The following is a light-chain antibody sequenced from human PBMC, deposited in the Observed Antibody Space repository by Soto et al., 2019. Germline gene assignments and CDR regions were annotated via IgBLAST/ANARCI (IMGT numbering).Light chain of an antibody. CDR1: QSVSSK. J-gene: IGKJ1*01. V-gene: IGKV3-15*01. CDR2: GVS. CDR3: QQNNSRPHT. Sequence: ELVMSHSPATLPVSPGGRATLSPRASQSVSSKLAWFQQKPGQAPSLLIYGVSTRATGVPVRFSGSGSGTEFTLTINSLQSEDFAVYYCQQNNSRPHTFGQGTKVDIK.